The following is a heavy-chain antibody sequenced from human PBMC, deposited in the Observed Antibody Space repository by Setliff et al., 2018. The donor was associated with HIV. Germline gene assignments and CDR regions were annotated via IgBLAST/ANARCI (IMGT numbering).Heavy chain of an antibody. CDR2: ISGSGSRT. CDR1: GFTFSSHW. D-gene: IGHD3-22*01. J-gene: IGHJ4*02. V-gene: IGHV3-21*04. Sequence: GSLRLSCAVSGFTFSSHWMVWVRQAPGKGLEWVSYISGSGSRTFYLDSVKGRFTISRDNARNSVYLQMNSLRGEDTALYFCVKGGAYYETNGPYWDHWGQGTLVTVSS. CDR3: VKGGAYYETNGPYWDH.